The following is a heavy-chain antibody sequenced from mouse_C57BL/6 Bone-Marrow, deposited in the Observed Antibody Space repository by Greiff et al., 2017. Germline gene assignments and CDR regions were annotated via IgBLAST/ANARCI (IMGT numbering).Heavy chain of an antibody. D-gene: IGHD1-1*01. V-gene: IGHV1-69*01. Sequence: QVQLQQPGAELVMPGASVKLSCKASGYTFTSYWMHWVKQRPGQGLEWIGEIDPSDSYTNYNQNFKGKSTLTVDKSSSTAYMQLSSLTSEDSAVYYCAITTVVATRDWYFDVWGTGTTVTVSS. CDR3: AITTVVATRDWYFDV. CDR1: GYTFTSYW. J-gene: IGHJ1*03. CDR2: IDPSDSYT.